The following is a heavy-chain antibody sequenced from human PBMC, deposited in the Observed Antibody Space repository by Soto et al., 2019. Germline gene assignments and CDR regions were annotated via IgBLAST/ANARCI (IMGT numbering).Heavy chain of an antibody. CDR3: ARDRDDILTGYYMDV. CDR2: IYSGGST. Sequence: GGSLRHSCASSGCTVSSNYMSLVRQATGKGLEWVSVIYSGGSTYYADSVKGRFTISRDNSKNTLYLQMNSLRAEDTAVYYCARDRDDILTGYYMDVWGKGTTVTVSS. CDR1: GCTVSSNY. V-gene: IGHV3-66*01. D-gene: IGHD3-9*01. J-gene: IGHJ6*03.